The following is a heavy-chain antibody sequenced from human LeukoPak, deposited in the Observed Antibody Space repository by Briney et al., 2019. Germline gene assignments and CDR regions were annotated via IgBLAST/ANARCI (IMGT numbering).Heavy chain of an antibody. CDR1: GGSFSGYY. CDR3: VRRDYSNYLRYFDY. Sequence: SETLSLTCAVYGGSFSGYYWSWIRQPPGKGLEWIGEINHSGSTNYNSSLKSRVTISVDTSKNQFSLKLSSVTAADTAVYYCVRRDYSNYLRYFDYWGQGTLVTVSS. D-gene: IGHD4-11*01. J-gene: IGHJ4*02. CDR2: INHSGST. V-gene: IGHV4-34*01.